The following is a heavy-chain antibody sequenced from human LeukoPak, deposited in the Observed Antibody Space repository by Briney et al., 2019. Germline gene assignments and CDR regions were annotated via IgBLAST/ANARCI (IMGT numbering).Heavy chain of an antibody. CDR2: IRYDGSNK. J-gene: IGHJ4*02. V-gene: IGHV3-30*02. CDR3: AKDPPLTIFGVVTDYFDY. CDR1: GFTVSSNY. D-gene: IGHD3-3*01. Sequence: PGGSLRLSCAASGFTVSSNYMSWVRQAPGKGLEWVAFIRYDGSNKYYADSVKGRFTISRDNSKNTLYLQMNSLRAEDTAVYYCAKDPPLTIFGVVTDYFDYWGQGTLVTVSS.